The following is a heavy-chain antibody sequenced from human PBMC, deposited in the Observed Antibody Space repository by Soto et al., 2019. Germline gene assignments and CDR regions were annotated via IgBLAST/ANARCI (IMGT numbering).Heavy chain of an antibody. CDR2: IIPIFGTA. V-gene: IGHV1-69*12. CDR3: ARDTKNYYDSSGYYYDLDY. D-gene: IGHD3-22*01. Sequence: QVQLVQSGAEVKKPGSSVKVSCKASGGTFSSYAISWVRQAPGQGLEWMGGIIPIFGTANYAQKFQGRVTITADESTSTASMELSSLRSEDTAVYYCARDTKNYYDSSGYYYDLDYWGQGTLVTVSS. J-gene: IGHJ4*02. CDR1: GGTFSSYA.